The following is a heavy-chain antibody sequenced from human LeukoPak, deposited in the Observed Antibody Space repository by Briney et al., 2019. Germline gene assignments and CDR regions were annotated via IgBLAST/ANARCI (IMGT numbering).Heavy chain of an antibody. CDR3: ARGLGDYVWGSYRYGFDY. D-gene: IGHD3-16*02. V-gene: IGHV1-2*02. Sequence: ASVKVSCKASGYTFTGYYMHWVRQAPGQGLEWMGWINPNSGGTNYAQKFQGRVTMTRDTSISTAYMELSRLRSDDTAVYYCARGLGDYVWGSYRYGFDYWGQGTLVTVSS. CDR1: GYTFTGYY. J-gene: IGHJ4*02. CDR2: INPNSGGT.